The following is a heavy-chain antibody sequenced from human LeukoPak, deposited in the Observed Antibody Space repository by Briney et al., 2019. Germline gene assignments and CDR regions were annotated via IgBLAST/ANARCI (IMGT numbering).Heavy chain of an antibody. J-gene: IGHJ4*02. V-gene: IGHV4-31*03. CDR3: ATADWESFYFDS. D-gene: IGHD1-26*01. CDR1: GGSVSRGGYY. Sequence: SETLSLTCTVSGGSVSRGGYYWNWIRQHPGKGLEWIGFTSYSEGTYYNPSLMSRITISVDRSQNQFSLKMRDETAADTAVYFCATADWESFYFDSWGQGALVAVSS. CDR2: TSYSEGT.